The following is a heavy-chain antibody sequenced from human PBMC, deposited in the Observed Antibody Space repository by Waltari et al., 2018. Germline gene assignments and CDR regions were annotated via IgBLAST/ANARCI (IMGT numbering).Heavy chain of an antibody. D-gene: IGHD1-26*01. V-gene: IGHV3-23*01. Sequence: EVQLLESGGGLVQPGGSLRLSCEASGFTFRTYAMRWVRQAPGKGLEWVSVISGSGGSTYYADSVKGRFTISRDNSKNTLYLQMNSLRAEDTAIYYCAKDGWDYYYYMDVWGKGTTVTVSS. J-gene: IGHJ6*03. CDR3: AKDGWDYYYYMDV. CDR1: GFTFRTYA. CDR2: ISGSGGST.